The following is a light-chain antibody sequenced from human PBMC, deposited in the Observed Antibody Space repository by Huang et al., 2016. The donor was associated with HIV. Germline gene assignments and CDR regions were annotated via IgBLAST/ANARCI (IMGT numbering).Light chain of an antibody. CDR3: QQYDNLIFT. J-gene: IGKJ3*01. V-gene: IGKV1-33*01. Sequence: DIQMTQSPSSLSASVGDTVTITCQASQDISNYLDWYQQKPGKAPKLLIYDASNLETGVPSRFSGSGSGTNFTFTISSLQPEDIATYYCQQYDNLIFTFGPGTKVDIK. CDR2: DAS. CDR1: QDISNY.